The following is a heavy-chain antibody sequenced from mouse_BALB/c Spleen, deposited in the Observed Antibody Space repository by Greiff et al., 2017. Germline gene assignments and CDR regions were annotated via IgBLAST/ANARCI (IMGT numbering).Heavy chain of an antibody. CDR1: GFTFSSYT. J-gene: IGHJ3*01. V-gene: IGHV5-12-2*01. CDR2: ISNGGGST. CDR3: ARHFGNYTWFAY. D-gene: IGHD2-1*01. Sequence: EVKVVESGGGLVQPGGSLKLSCAASGFTFSSYTMSWVRQTPEKRLEWVAYISNGGGSTYYPDTVKGRFTISRDNAKNTLYLQMSSLKSEDTAMYYCARHFGNYTWFAYWGQGTLVTVSA.